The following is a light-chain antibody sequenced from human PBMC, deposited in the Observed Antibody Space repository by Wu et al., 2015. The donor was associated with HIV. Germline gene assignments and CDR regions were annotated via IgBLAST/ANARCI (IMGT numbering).Light chain of an antibody. J-gene: IGKJ1*01. Sequence: EIVLTQSPGTLSLSPGERATLSCRASQSVSSSYLAWYQQKPGQAPRLLIYVASSRATGIPDRFSGSGSGTDFTLTISRLEPEDFAVYYCQQYNNWPRGTFGQGTKGGNQT. CDR2: VAS. CDR1: QSVSSSY. CDR3: QQYNNWPRGT. V-gene: IGKV3-20*01.